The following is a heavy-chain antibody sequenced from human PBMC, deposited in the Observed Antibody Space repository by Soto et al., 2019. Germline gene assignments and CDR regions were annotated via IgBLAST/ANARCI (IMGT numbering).Heavy chain of an antibody. V-gene: IGHV2-5*02. D-gene: IGHD2-2*01. CDR2: IYWDDDK. CDR3: AHTDCSSTSCELYYFDY. CDR1: GFSLSTSGVG. Sequence: QITLKESGPTLVKPTQTLTLTCTFSGFSLSTSGVGVGWIRQPPGKALEWLALIYWDDDKRYSPSLKSRLTITKEASKNQVVLTMTNMDPVDTATYYCAHTDCSSTSCELYYFDYWGQGTLVTVSS. J-gene: IGHJ4*02.